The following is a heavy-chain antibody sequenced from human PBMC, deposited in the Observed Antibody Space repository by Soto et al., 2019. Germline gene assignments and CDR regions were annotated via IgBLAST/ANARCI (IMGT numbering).Heavy chain of an antibody. CDR2: ISGSGGST. J-gene: IGHJ4*02. V-gene: IGHV3-23*01. CDR1: GFTFSSYA. Sequence: VGSLRLSCAASGFTFSSYAMSWVRQAPGKGLEWVSAISGSGGSTYYADSVKGRFTISRDNSKNTLYLQMNSLRAEDTAVHYCAAPIFGVVIINYWGQGTLVTVSS. CDR3: AAPIFGVVIINY. D-gene: IGHD3-3*01.